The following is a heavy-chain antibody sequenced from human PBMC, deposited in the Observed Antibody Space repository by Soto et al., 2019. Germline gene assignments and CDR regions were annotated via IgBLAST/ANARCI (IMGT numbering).Heavy chain of an antibody. J-gene: IGHJ4*02. CDR3: ARVLRIGYSYGY. Sequence: QVQLVQSGAEVKKPGASVKVSCKASGYTFTSYDINWVRQATGQGLEWMGWMNTNSGNTGYAQKVQGRVTMTRNTSISTAYMELSSLRSEDTAVYYCARVLRIGYSYGYWGQGPLVTVSS. CDR2: MNTNSGNT. CDR1: GYTFTSYD. V-gene: IGHV1-8*01. D-gene: IGHD5-18*01.